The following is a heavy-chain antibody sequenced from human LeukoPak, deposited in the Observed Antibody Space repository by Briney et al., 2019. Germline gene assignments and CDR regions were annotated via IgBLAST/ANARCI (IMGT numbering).Heavy chain of an antibody. Sequence: GGSLRLSCAVSGFTFISYGMQWVRQAPGKGLAWVSRINTDGSGTAYADSVKGRFTISRDSAKNTLYLQMNSLRAEDTALYYCARELPREVTLDYWGQGTLVTVSS. CDR1: GFTFISYG. D-gene: IGHD2-21*02. CDR2: INTDGSGT. J-gene: IGHJ4*01. CDR3: ARELPREVTLDY. V-gene: IGHV3-74*01.